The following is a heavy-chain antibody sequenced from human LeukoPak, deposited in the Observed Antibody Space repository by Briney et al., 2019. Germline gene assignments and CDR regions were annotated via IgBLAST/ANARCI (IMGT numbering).Heavy chain of an antibody. J-gene: IGHJ5*02. CDR2: LYSGGST. D-gene: IGHD1-26*01. V-gene: IGHV3-66*01. CDR1: GFNVNSNY. CDR3: AKDHLRYYTSNWFDP. Sequence: GGSLRLSCAASGFNVNSNYMTWVRQAPGKGLEWVSLLYSGGSTYYADSVKGRFTVSRDNSKNTLYLQMNSLRAEDTAVYYCAKDHLRYYTSNWFDPWGQGTLVTVSS.